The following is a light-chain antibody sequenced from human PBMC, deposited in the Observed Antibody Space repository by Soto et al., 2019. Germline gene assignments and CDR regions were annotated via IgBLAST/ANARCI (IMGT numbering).Light chain of an antibody. CDR1: QSISTW. CDR2: KAS. CDR3: QQYKSVSLLT. J-gene: IGKJ4*01. Sequence: DIQMTQSPSTXSASVGDRVTITCRASQSISTWLAWYQQKPGKAPKLLIYKASSLESGVPSRFSGSGSGTEFTLTIRSLQPDDFATYYCQQYKSVSLLTFGGGTKVDIK. V-gene: IGKV1-5*03.